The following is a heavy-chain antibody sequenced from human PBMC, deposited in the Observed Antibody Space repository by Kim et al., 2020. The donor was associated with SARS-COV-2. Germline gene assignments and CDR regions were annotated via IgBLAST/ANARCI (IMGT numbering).Heavy chain of an antibody. CDR2: ISSSSNTI. CDR1: GFTFNTYS. V-gene: IGHV3-48*02. D-gene: IGHD2-15*01. J-gene: IGHJ4*02. Sequence: GGSLRLSCAASGFTFNTYSMVWVRQAPGQGLEWVSYISSSSNTIYYADSVSGRFIISRDNAKNSLYLQMNSLRDEDTALYYCARDFGFCSGATCPTPPRFDYWGPGNPGHRLL. CDR3: ARDFGFCSGATCPTPPRFDY.